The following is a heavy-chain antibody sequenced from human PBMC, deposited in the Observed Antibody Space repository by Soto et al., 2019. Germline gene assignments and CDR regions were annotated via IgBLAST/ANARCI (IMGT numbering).Heavy chain of an antibody. CDR2: IYYSGST. V-gene: IGHV4-31*03. Sequence: PSETLSLTCTVSGGSISSGGYYWSWIRQHPGKGLEWIGYIYYSGSTYYNPSLKSRVTISVDTSKNQFSLKLSSVTAADTAVYYCARDNAKLRGSGSYLGCKARYYYYGMDVWGQGTTVTVSS. J-gene: IGHJ6*02. CDR3: ARDNAKLRGSGSYLGCKARYYYYGMDV. CDR1: GGSISSGGYY. D-gene: IGHD3-10*01.